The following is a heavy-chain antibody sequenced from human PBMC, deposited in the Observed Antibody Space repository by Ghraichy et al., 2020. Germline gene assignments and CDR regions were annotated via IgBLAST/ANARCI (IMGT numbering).Heavy chain of an antibody. CDR3: ARGYYDILTGYPNWFDP. Sequence: ESLNISCTVSGGSISSYYWSWIRQPPGKGLEWIGYIYYSGSTNYNPSLKSRVTISVDTSKNQFSLKLSSVTAADTAVYYCARGYYDILTGYPNWFDPWGQGTLVTVSS. CDR1: GGSISSYY. J-gene: IGHJ5*02. V-gene: IGHV4-59*01. CDR2: IYYSGST. D-gene: IGHD3-9*01.